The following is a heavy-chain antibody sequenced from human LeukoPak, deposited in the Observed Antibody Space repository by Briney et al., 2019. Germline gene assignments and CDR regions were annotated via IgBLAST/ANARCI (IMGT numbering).Heavy chain of an antibody. V-gene: IGHV3-30*03. CDR1: GFTFSSYG. CDR2: ISHDGSNK. CDR3: VRDKGMVTAMGYSYYYVMDV. J-gene: IGHJ6*02. D-gene: IGHD2-21*02. Sequence: GGSLRLSCAASGFTFSSYGMHWVRQAPGKGLEWVAVISHDGSNKYYADSVKGRFTISRDNSKNTLYLQMNSLRAEDTAVYYCVRDKGMVTAMGYSYYYVMDVWGQGTTVTVSS.